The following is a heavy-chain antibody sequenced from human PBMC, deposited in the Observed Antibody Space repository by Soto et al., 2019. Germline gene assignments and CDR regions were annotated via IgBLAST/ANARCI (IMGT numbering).Heavy chain of an antibody. V-gene: IGHV3-49*05. J-gene: IGHJ3*02. Sequence: EVQLVESGGGFVKPGRSLRLSCTASGFTFGDYAMSWFRQAPGKGLEWVGFIRSKAYGGTTEYAASVKGRFTISRDDSKSIAYLQMNSLKTEDTAVYYCTSHTYYYDSSGRDAFDIWGQGTMVTVSS. CDR2: IRSKAYGGTT. CDR3: TSHTYYYDSSGRDAFDI. CDR1: GFTFGDYA. D-gene: IGHD3-22*01.